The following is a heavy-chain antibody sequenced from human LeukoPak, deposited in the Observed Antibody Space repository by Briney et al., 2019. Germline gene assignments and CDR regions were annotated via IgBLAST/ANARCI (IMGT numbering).Heavy chain of an antibody. CDR1: CGFISSYY. V-gene: IGHV4-59*07. J-gene: IGHJ3*02. CDR3: AGREVVTAIRDAFDI. Sequence: SDALPLNYTVTCGFISSYYWIVIGQPSGKGLSLIGYIYYSGSTNYNPSLKSRVTISVDTSKNQFSLKLSSVTAADTAVYYCAGREVVTAIRDAFDIWGQGTMVTVSS. D-gene: IGHD2-21*02. CDR2: IYYSGST.